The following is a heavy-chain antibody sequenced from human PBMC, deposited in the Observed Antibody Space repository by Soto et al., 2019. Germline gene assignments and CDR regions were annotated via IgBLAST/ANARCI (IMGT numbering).Heavy chain of an antibody. J-gene: IGHJ2*01. CDR2: MNPNSGNT. D-gene: IGHD3-22*01. CDR3: ARGKYYDSSGSDWYFDL. CDR1: GYTFTSYD. Sequence: ASVKVSCKASGYTFTSYDINWVRQATGQGLEWMGWMNPNSGNTGYAQKFQGRVTMTRNTSISTAYMELSSLRSEDTAVYYCARGKYYDSSGSDWYFDLWGRGTLVTVS. V-gene: IGHV1-8*01.